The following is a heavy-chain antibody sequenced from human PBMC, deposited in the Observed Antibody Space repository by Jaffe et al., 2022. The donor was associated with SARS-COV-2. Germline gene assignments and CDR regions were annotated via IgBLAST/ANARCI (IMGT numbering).Heavy chain of an antibody. V-gene: IGHV4-61*02. Sequence: QVQLQESGPGLVKPSQTLSLTCTVSGGSISSGSYYWSWIRQPAGKGLEWIGRIYTSGSTNYNPSLKSRVTISVDTSKNQFSLKLSSVTAADTAVYYCASVGYDGVLDYYYGMDVWGQGTTVTVSS. D-gene: IGHD5-12*01. CDR2: IYTSGST. J-gene: IGHJ6*02. CDR1: GGSISSGSYY. CDR3: ASVGYDGVLDYYYGMDV.